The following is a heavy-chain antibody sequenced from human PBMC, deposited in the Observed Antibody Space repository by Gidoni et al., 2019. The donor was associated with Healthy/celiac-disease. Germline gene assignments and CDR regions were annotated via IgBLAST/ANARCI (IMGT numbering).Heavy chain of an antibody. V-gene: IGHV4-34*01. Sequence: QVQLQQWGAGLLKPSETLSLTCAVYGGSFSAYYWRWIRQPPGKGREWIGEINHSGSTNYNPSLKSRVTISVDTSKNQFSLKLSSVTAADTAVYYCAGLPVPAAIPDIAVAHKTTTNDYWGQGTLVTVSS. CDR3: AGLPVPAAIPDIAVAHKTTTNDY. CDR1: GGSFSAYY. D-gene: IGHD2-2*02. J-gene: IGHJ4*02. CDR2: INHSGST.